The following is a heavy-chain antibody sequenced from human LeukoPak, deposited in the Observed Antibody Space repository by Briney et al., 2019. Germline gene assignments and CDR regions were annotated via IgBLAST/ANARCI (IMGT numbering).Heavy chain of an antibody. D-gene: IGHD5-12*01. V-gene: IGHV1-46*01. J-gene: IGHJ6*02. Sequence: GASVKVSCKASGYTFTSYYMHWVRQAPGQGLEWMGIINPSGGSTSYAQKFQGRVTMTRDTSTSTAYMELRSLRSDDTAVYYCARGYSPSYGMDVWGQGTTVTVSS. CDR2: INPSGGST. CDR3: ARGYSPSYGMDV. CDR1: GYTFTSYY.